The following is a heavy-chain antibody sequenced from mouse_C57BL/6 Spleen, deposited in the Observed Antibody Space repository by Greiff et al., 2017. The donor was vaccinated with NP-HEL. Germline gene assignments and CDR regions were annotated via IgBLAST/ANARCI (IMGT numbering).Heavy chain of an antibody. D-gene: IGHD2-1*01. Sequence: EVKVVESGGGLVKPGGSLKLSCAASGFTFSSYAMPWVATISDGGSYTYYPDNVKGRFTISRDNAKNNLYLQMSHLKSEDTAMYYCARVGGGNFQAWFAYWGQGTLVTVSA. CDR2: ISDGGSYT. J-gene: IGHJ3*01. CDR1: GFTFSSYA. CDR3: ARVGGGNFQAWFAY. V-gene: IGHV5-4*03.